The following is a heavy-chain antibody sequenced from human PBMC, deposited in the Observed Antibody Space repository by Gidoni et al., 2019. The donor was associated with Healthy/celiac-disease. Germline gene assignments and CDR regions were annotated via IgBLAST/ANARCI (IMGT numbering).Heavy chain of an antibody. CDR3: ARGPLCYTGVCYYGMDV. CDR2: INHSGST. J-gene: IGHJ6*02. CDR1: GGSFSAYY. Sequence: QVQLQQWGAGLLKPSETLSLTCAVYGGSFSAYYWSWIRQPPGKGLEWLGEINHSGSTNYNPSLKSRVTISVDTSKNQFSLNLSSVTAADTAVYYCARGPLCYTGVCYYGMDVWGQGTTVTVSS. D-gene: IGHD2-8*01. V-gene: IGHV4-34*01.